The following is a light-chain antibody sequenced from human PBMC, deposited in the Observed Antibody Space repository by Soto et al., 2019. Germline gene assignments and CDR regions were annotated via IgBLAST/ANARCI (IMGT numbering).Light chain of an antibody. J-gene: IGLJ1*01. Sequence: QSALTQPASVSGSPGQSITISCTGTSSDVGGYKYVSWYQQHPGKAPKLMIYDIRNRPSGVSNRFSGSKSGNTASLTISGLQAEDEADYYCSYYTSSSPRVVGTGSKVTVL. CDR3: SYYTSSSPRV. CDR1: SSDVGGYKY. CDR2: DIR. V-gene: IGLV2-14*03.